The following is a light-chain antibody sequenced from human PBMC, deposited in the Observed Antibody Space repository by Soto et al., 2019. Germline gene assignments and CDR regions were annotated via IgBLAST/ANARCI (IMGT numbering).Light chain of an antibody. J-gene: IGKJ4*01. CDR1: PSVSSN. V-gene: IGKV3-15*01. Sequence: EVVMTQSPATLSVSPGERATLSCRASPSVSSNLAWYQQKPGQAPRLLIYGASTRATGIPARFSGSGSGTEFTLTISSLQSEDFAVYYCQQHNNWPPLTFGGGTKVEIK. CDR2: GAS. CDR3: QQHNNWPPLT.